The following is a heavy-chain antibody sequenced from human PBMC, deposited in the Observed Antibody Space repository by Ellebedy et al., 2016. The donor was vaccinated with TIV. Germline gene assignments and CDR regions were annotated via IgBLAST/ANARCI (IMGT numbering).Heavy chain of an antibody. J-gene: IGHJ6*02. D-gene: IGHD6-13*01. Sequence: SLKISCAASGFSFDDYAMHWVRQAPGKGLEWVSGISWNSGSKGYVDSVKGRFTISRDNAKKSLYLQMNSLRAEDTALYYCARASIAALDSCLDFWGQGTTVTVSS. CDR1: GFSFDDYA. V-gene: IGHV3-9*01. CDR2: ISWNSGSK. CDR3: ARASIAALDSCLDF.